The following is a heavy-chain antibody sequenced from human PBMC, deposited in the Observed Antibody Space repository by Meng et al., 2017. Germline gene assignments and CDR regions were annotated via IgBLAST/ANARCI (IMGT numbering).Heavy chain of an antibody. CDR3: ARGFGSGWYRD. D-gene: IGHD6-19*01. J-gene: IGHJ4*02. V-gene: IGHV4-34*01. CDR1: GGSFSGYY. CDR2: INHSGST. Sequence: GSLSLTCAVYGGSFSGYYWSWIRQPPGKGLEWIGEINHSGSTNYNPSLKSRVTISVDTSKNQFSLKLSSVTAADTAVYYCARGFGSGWYRDWGQGTLVTVSS.